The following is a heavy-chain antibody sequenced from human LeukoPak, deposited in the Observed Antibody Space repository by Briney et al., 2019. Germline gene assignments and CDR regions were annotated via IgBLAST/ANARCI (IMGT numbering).Heavy chain of an antibody. Sequence: PSETLSLTCTVSGGSISSSSYYWGWIRQPPGKGLEWIGSIYYSGSTYYNPSLKSRVTISVDASKNQFSLKLSSVTAADTAVYYCARLYDGGVDYWGQGTLVTVSS. CDR3: ARLYDGGVDY. D-gene: IGHD3-3*01. CDR2: IYYSGST. V-gene: IGHV4-39*01. J-gene: IGHJ4*02. CDR1: GGSISSSSYY.